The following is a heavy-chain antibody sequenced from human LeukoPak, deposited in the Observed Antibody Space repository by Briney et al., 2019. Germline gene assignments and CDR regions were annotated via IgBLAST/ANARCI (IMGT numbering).Heavy chain of an antibody. J-gene: IGHJ6*03. CDR1: GFTFGSYA. D-gene: IGHD6-19*01. Sequence: GGSLRLSCAASGFTFGSYAMSWVRQAPGKGLEWVSAISGNAGSTYYGDSVKGRFSISRDNSENTLYLQMNSLSAADTAVYYCAKDLYSGWNTNYYYYMDVWGKGTTVTVSS. CDR2: ISGNAGST. CDR3: AKDLYSGWNTNYYYYMDV. V-gene: IGHV3-23*01.